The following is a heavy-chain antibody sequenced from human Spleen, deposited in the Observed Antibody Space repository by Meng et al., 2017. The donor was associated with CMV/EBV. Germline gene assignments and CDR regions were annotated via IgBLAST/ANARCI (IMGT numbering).Heavy chain of an antibody. CDR1: GGSISSYY. V-gene: IGHV4-59*01. Sequence: SETLSLTCTVSGGSISSYYWSWIRQPPGKGLEWIGYIYYSGSTNYNPSLKSRVTISVDTSKNQFSLKLSSVTAADTAVYYCARATREKYSSSSDWFDPWGQGTLVTVSS. D-gene: IGHD6-6*01. J-gene: IGHJ5*02. CDR3: ARATREKYSSSSDWFDP. CDR2: IYYSGST.